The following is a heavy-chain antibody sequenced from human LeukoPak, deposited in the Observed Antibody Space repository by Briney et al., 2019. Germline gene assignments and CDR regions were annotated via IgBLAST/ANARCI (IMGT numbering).Heavy chain of an antibody. CDR2: INHSGST. V-gene: IGHV4-34*01. D-gene: IGHD3-10*01. J-gene: IGHJ4*02. CDR1: GGPFSGYY. CDR3: ARYEWFGELFFDY. Sequence: SETLSLTCAVYGGPFSGYYWSWIRQPPGKGLEWIGEINHSGSTNYNPSLKSRVTISVDTSKNQFSLKLSSVTAADTAVYYCARYEWFGELFFDYWGQGTLVTVSS.